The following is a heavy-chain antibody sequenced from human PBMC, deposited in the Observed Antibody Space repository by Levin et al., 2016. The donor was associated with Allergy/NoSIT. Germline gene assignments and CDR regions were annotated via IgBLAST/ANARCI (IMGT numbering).Heavy chain of an antibody. V-gene: IGHV4-34*01. Sequence: SETLSLTCAVYGGSFSDYYWSWIRQPPGKGLEWIGEINHSGGTNYNPSLKSRVTISRDTSKNQFSLKLTSVTAADTAVFYCARRVTGKSLYYFDYWGQGALVTVSS. CDR1: GGSFSDYY. CDR2: INHSGGT. CDR3: ARRVTGKSLYYFDY. D-gene: IGHD6-19*01. J-gene: IGHJ4*02.